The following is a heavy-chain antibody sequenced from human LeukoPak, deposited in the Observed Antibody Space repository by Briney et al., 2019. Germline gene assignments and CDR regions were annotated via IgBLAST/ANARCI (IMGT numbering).Heavy chain of an antibody. V-gene: IGHV1-69*06. D-gene: IGHD5-18*01. Sequence: SVKVSCKASGGTFSSYAISWVRQAPGQGLEWMGGIIPIFGTANYAQKFQGRVTITADKSTSTAYMELSSLRSEDTAVYYCARDLSGYSYGYYFDYWGQGTLVTVSS. CDR3: ARDLSGYSYGYYFDY. CDR1: GGTFSSYA. J-gene: IGHJ4*02. CDR2: IIPIFGTA.